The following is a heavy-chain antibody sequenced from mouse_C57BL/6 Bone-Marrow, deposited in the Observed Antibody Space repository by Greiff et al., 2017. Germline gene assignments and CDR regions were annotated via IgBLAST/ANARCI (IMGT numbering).Heavy chain of an antibody. CDR2: IDPANGNT. CDR3: ARGFSIYYYGSSYDFDY. V-gene: IGHV14-3*01. CDR1: GFNIKNTY. Sequence: EVMLVESVAELVRPGASVKLSCTASGFNIKNTYMHWVKQRPEQGLEWIGRIDPANGNTKYAPKFQGKATISADTSSNTAYLQLSSLTSEDTAIYYCARGFSIYYYGSSYDFDYWGQGTTLTVSA. D-gene: IGHD1-1*01. J-gene: IGHJ2*01.